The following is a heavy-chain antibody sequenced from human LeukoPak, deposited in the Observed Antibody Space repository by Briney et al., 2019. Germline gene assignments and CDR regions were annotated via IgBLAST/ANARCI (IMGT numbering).Heavy chain of an antibody. D-gene: IGHD6-19*01. J-gene: IGHJ4*02. V-gene: IGHV3-66*01. Sequence: GGSLRLSCAVSGFTVSTNYMSWVRQAPGKGLEWVSVIYPADSTYYANSVRGRFIISRDTTENTLYLQMNSLKDEDTADYYCARDATGWNSFDYWGQGTLVTVSS. CDR2: IYPADST. CDR1: GFTVSTNY. CDR3: ARDATGWNSFDY.